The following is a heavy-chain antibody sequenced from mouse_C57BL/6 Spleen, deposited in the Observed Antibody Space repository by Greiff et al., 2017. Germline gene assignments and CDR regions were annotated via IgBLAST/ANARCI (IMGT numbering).Heavy chain of an antibody. J-gene: IGHJ1*03. D-gene: IGHD2-10*01. V-gene: IGHV7-1*01. CDR3: ARGTYYDPFDV. CDR2: SRNKANDYTT. Sequence: EVKLVESGGGLVQSGRSLRLSCATSGFTFSDFYMEWVRQAPGKGLEWVAASRNKANDYTTEYSASVKGRFIVSRDTSQSILYLQMNALRAEDTAIFYYARGTYYDPFDVWGTGTTVTVSS. CDR1: GFTFSDFY.